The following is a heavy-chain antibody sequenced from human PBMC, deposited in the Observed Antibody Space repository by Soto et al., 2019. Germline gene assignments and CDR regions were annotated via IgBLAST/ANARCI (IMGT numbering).Heavy chain of an antibody. CDR2: IWYDGSNK. V-gene: IGHV3-33*01. CDR3: ARALYCGGDCYSEIDY. D-gene: IGHD2-21*02. CDR1: GFTFSSYG. Sequence: QVQLVESGGGVVQPGRSLRLSCAASGFTFSSYGMHWVRQAPGKGLEWVAVIWYDGSNKYYADSVKGRFTISRDNSKNTLYLQITGLGAGETAGYYWARALYCGGDCYSEIDYWGKGTWSPSPQ. J-gene: IGHJ4*02.